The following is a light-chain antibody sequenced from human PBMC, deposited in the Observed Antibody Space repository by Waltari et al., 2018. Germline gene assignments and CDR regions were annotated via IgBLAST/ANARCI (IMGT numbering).Light chain of an antibody. J-gene: IGLJ2*01. CDR1: SSNIGSNV. CDR2: SNN. Sequence: QSVLTQPPSASGNPGQRVTISCSGSSSNIGSNVVNWHRQVPGAAPTLLIYSNNQRPSGVPDRFSASKSGTSASLAISGLQSDDEADYYCVAWDDTVNGLVFGAGTKLTVL. CDR3: VAWDDTVNGLV. V-gene: IGLV1-44*01.